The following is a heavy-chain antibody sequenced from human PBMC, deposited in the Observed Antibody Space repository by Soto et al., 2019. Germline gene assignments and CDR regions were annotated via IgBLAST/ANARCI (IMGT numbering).Heavy chain of an antibody. V-gene: IGHV3-53*01. CDR1: GFTFSSNV. J-gene: IGHJ3*01. CDR2: IYSGGST. D-gene: IGHD3-22*01. CDR3: ATRPLLPGAP. Sequence: EVPLVESGGGLIQPGGSLRLSCAASGFTFSSNVMNWVRQAPGKGLEWVSLIYSGGSTYYADSVKGRFTISRDNSKNTLYLQMSSLRAEDTAVYYCATRPLLPGAPWGQGTMVTVSS.